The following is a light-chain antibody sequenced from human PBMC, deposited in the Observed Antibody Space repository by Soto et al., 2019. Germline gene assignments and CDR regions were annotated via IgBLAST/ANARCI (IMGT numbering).Light chain of an antibody. J-gene: IGLJ2*01. V-gene: IGLV3-1*01. CDR3: QAWDSSTVV. CDR1: KLGDKY. Sequence: SYELTQPPSVSVSPGQTASITCSGDKLGDKYGCWYQQKPGQSPVLVIYEDTKRPSGIPERFSASNSGNTATLTISGTQAMDEADYYCQAWDSSTVVFGGGTKVTVL. CDR2: EDT.